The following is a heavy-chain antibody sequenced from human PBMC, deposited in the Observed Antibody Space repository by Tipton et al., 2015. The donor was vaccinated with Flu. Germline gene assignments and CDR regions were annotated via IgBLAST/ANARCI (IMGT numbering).Heavy chain of an antibody. CDR1: GGSISSGGAY. D-gene: IGHD3-10*01. Sequence: TLSLTCTVSGGSISSGGAYWSWIRQHPGKGLEWIGCIYYSGSTYYNPSLESRVTISIDTSKNQFSLKLNSVTAADTAVYYCARDQGFGDGLAYDYYAMDVWGQGTTVTVSS. CDR3: ARDQGFGDGLAYDYYAMDV. CDR2: IYYSGST. J-gene: IGHJ6*02. V-gene: IGHV4-31*03.